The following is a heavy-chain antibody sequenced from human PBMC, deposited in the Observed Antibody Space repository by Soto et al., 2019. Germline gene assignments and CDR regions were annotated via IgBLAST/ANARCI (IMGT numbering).Heavy chain of an antibody. CDR2: IYYSGST. CDR3: AKNKGFLEWLLVRASYYYYYMDV. V-gene: IGHV4-31*03. D-gene: IGHD3-3*01. Sequence: SETLSLTCTVSGGSISSGGYYWSWIRQHPGKGLEWIGYIYYSGSTYYNPSLKSRVTISVDTSKNQFSLKLSSVTAEDTAVYYCAKNKGFLEWLLVRASYYYYYMDVWGKGTTVTVSS. CDR1: GGSISSGGYY. J-gene: IGHJ6*03.